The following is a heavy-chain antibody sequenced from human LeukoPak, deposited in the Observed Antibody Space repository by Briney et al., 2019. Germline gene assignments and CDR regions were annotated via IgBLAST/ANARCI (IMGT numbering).Heavy chain of an antibody. Sequence: GESLQISCKDSGNSFTNYWIGWVRQMSGKGLEWMGIIYPGDSDTTYSPSFQGQVTISADKSINTAYLQWSSLKASDTAMYYCATSYASSGYYYLYWGQGTLVTVSS. CDR2: IYPGDSDT. D-gene: IGHD3-22*01. V-gene: IGHV5-51*01. CDR1: GNSFTNYW. CDR3: ATSYASSGYYYLY. J-gene: IGHJ4*02.